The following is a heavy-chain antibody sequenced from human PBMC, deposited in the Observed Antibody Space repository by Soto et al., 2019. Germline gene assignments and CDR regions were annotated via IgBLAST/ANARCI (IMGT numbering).Heavy chain of an antibody. CDR1: GGSFSGYY. J-gene: IGHJ6*02. CDR3: ARAYDFWSGYYFGSYYYYGMDV. V-gene: IGHV4-34*01. Sequence: SETLSLTCAVYGGSFSGYYWSWIRQPPGKGLEWIGEINHSGSTNYNPSLKSRVTISVDTSKNQFSLRLSSATAADTAVYYCARAYDFWSGYYFGSYYYYGMDVWGQGTTVTVSS. D-gene: IGHD3-3*01. CDR2: INHSGST.